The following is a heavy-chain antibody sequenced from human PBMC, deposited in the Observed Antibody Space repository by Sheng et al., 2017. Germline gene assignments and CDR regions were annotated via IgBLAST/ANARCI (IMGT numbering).Heavy chain of an antibody. J-gene: IGHJ4*02. Sequence: QVQLQESGPGLVKPSQTLSLTCTVSGGSVSTGNYMWSWIRQPAGKGLEWIGRISTTGNTNYNPSLKSRVTISLDTSRNQFSLRLSSVTAADTAVYFCVRRDFGVVTAAFDSWAGNPGHRLL. V-gene: IGHV4-61*02. D-gene: IGHD3-3*01. CDR2: ISTTGNT. CDR1: GGSVSTGNYM. CDR3: VRRDFGVVTAAFDS.